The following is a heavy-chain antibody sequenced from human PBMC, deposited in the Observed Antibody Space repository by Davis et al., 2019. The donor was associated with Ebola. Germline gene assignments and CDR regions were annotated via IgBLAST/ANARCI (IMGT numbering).Heavy chain of an antibody. Sequence: GGSLRLSCAASGFTFSSYGMHWVRQAPGKGLEWVAVIWYDGSNKYYADSVKGRFTISRDNSKNTLYLQMNSLGADDTAIYYCAKDTSNVWFDVWGQGTMVTVSS. CDR3: AKDTSNVWFDV. D-gene: IGHD6-19*01. J-gene: IGHJ3*01. CDR1: GFTFSSYG. V-gene: IGHV3-33*06. CDR2: IWYDGSNK.